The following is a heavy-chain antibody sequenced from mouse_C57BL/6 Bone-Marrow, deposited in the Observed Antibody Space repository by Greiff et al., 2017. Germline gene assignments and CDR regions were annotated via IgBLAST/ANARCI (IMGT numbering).Heavy chain of an antibody. CDR1: GFNIKDDY. V-gene: IGHV14-4*01. CDR3: TTLTGWYFDV. J-gene: IGHJ1*03. CDR2: IDPENGDT. Sequence: VQLQQSGAELVRPGASVKLSCTASGFNIKDDYMHWVKQRPEQGLEWIGWIDPENGDTEYASKVQGKATINADTSSNTAYLQLSSLTSEDTAVYYCTTLTGWYFDVWGTGTTVTVSS. D-gene: IGHD4-1*01.